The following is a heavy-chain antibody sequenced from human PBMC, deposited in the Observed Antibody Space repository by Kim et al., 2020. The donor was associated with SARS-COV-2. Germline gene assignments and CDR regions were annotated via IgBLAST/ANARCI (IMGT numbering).Heavy chain of an antibody. D-gene: IGHD3-3*01. CDR3: AIGVAIFGVPFDY. V-gene: IGHV3-23*01. J-gene: IGHJ4*02. Sequence: GGSLTLSCAASGFTFRTYAMSWVRQAPGKGVKWVSIISGNSGNIYYVDSVKGRFTISRDNSKNTVYLQMNSLRAEDTAVYYCAIGVAIFGVPFDYWGRGT. CDR2: ISGNSGNI. CDR1: GFTFRTYA.